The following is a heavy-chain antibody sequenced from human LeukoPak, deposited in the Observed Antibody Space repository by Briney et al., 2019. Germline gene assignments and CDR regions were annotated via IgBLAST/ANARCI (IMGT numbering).Heavy chain of an antibody. CDR1: GFTFSSYA. CDR3: AKDLRGVMAYYFDY. J-gene: IGHJ4*02. CDR2: ISYDGSNK. Sequence: GGSLRLSCAASGFTFSSYAMHWVRQAPGKGLEWVAFISYDGSNKYYADSVKGRFTISRDNSKNTLYLQMNSLRAEDTAVYYCAKDLRGVMAYYFDYWGQGTLVTVSS. V-gene: IGHV3-30*04. D-gene: IGHD3-10*01.